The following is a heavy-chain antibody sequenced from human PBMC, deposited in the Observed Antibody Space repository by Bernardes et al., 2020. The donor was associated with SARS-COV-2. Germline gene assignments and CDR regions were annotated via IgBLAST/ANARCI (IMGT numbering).Heavy chain of an antibody. J-gene: IGHJ4*02. V-gene: IGHV1-8*01. CDR2: MNPNSGNT. D-gene: IGHD4-4*01. CDR3: ARGVSEYTNYYFDS. CDR1: GYTFTSYD. Sequence: ASVKDSCKASGYTFTSYDINWVRQATGQGLEWMGWMNPNSGNTGFAQKFQGRVTMTWSTSISTAYMELSSLRSEDTAVYYCARGVSEYTNYYFDSWGQGTLVTVSS.